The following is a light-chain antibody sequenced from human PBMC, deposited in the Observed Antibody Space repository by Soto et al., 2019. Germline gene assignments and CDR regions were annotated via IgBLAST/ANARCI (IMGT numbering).Light chain of an antibody. CDR2: DVS. CDR1: SSDVGFYNY. V-gene: IGLV2-11*01. CDR3: CSYAGSYTPVI. Sequence: QSALTQPRSVSGSPGQSVTISCTGTSSDVGFYNYVSWCQQHPGKAPKVMIYDVSKWPSGVPDRFSGSKSGNTASLTISGLQAEDEADYYCCSYAGSYTPVIFGGGTKLTVL. J-gene: IGLJ2*01.